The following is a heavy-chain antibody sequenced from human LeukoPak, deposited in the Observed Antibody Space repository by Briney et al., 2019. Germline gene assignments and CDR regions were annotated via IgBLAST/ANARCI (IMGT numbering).Heavy chain of an antibody. V-gene: IGHV3-15*01. CDR1: GFTFSNAW. D-gene: IGHD3-10*01. CDR2: IKSKVNGETI. CDR3: ANHGSGSYYMTHYFDY. J-gene: IGHJ4*02. Sequence: GGSLRLSCAASGFTFSNAWMNWVRQAPGKGLDWVGRIKSKVNGETIEYAAPVKGRFTISRDDSKSTVYLQMNSLRAEDTAVYYCANHGSGSYYMTHYFDYWGQGALVTVSS.